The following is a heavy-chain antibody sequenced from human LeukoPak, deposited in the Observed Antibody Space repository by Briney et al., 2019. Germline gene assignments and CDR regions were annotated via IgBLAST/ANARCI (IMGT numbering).Heavy chain of an antibody. V-gene: IGHV4-61*02. D-gene: IGHD2-21*02. CDR3: ARDQQLSYCGGDCYPAN. CDR1: GGSISSGSYF. Sequence: PSQTLSLTCTVSGGSISSGSYFWRWIRQPAGKGLEWIARIYTSGSTDYNPSLQSRVTMSVDTSKNQFSLKLNSVTAADTAVYYCARDQQLSYCGGDCYPANWGQGTLVTVSS. J-gene: IGHJ4*02. CDR2: IYTSGST.